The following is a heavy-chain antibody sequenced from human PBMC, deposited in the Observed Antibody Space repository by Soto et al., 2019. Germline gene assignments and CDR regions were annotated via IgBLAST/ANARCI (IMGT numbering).Heavy chain of an antibody. CDR2: ISGSGNIT. J-gene: IGHJ4*02. V-gene: IGHV3-23*01. Sequence: EVQMLESGGGLVQPGGSLRLSCAASGLTFSSYAMSWVRQAPGKGLEWVSGISGSGNITYYADSVKGRVTISRDNSQNTLYLQMNSLRAEDTAIYYCAKDVGKMSTITHVFDYWGQGPLVTVSS. CDR3: AKDVGKMSTITHVFDY. D-gene: IGHD5-12*01. CDR1: GLTFSSYA.